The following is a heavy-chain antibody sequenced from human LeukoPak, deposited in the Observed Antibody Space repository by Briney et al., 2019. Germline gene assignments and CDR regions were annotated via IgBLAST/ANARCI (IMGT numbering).Heavy chain of an antibody. Sequence: SEALPLTCTVSGGSISSGDYYWSWIRQPPGKGLEWIGYIYYSGSTYYNPSLKSRVTISVDTSKNQFSLKLSSVTAADTAVYYCAREGRYCSSTSCYIFSDYWGQGTLVTVSS. D-gene: IGHD2-2*02. CDR1: GGSISSGDYY. CDR2: IYYSGST. CDR3: AREGRYCSSTSCYIFSDY. V-gene: IGHV4-30-4*08. J-gene: IGHJ4*02.